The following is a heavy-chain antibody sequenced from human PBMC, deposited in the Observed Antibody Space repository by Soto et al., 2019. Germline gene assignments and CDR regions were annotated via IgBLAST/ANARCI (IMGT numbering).Heavy chain of an antibody. J-gene: IGHJ6*02. Sequence: PGGSLRLSCAASGFTFSSYAMSWVRQAPGKGLEWVSAISGSGGSTYYADSVKGRFTISRDNSKNTLYLQMNSLRAEDTAVYYCAKGNDFWSRPYYYYYGLDVWGQGTTVTVSS. CDR2: ISGSGGST. V-gene: IGHV3-23*01. CDR1: GFTFSSYA. D-gene: IGHD3-3*01. CDR3: AKGNDFWSRPYYYYYGLDV.